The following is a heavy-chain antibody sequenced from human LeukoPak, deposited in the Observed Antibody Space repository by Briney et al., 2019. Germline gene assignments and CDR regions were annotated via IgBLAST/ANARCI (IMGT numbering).Heavy chain of an antibody. CDR3: ASALLRGWFDP. J-gene: IGHJ5*02. CDR1: GVSFSGYY. D-gene: IGHD1-26*01. Sequence: SETLSLTCAVYGVSFSGYYWSWIRQPPGKGLEWIGEINHSGSTNYNPSLKSRVTISVDTSKNQFSLKLSSVTAADTAVYYCASALLRGWFDPWGQGTLVTVSS. CDR2: INHSGST. V-gene: IGHV4-34*01.